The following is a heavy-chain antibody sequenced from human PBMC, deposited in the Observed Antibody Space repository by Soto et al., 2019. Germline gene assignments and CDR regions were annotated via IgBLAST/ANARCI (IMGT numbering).Heavy chain of an antibody. CDR3: ARDRESSSWSNPPHPNWFDP. CDR2: INHSGST. Sequence: SETLSLTCAVYGGSFSGYYWSWIRQPPGKGLEWIGEINHSGSTNYNPSLKSRVTISVDTSKNQFSLKLSSVTAEDTAVYYCARDRESSSWSNPPHPNWFDPWGQGTLVTVSS. D-gene: IGHD6-13*01. V-gene: IGHV4-34*01. CDR1: GGSFSGYY. J-gene: IGHJ5*02.